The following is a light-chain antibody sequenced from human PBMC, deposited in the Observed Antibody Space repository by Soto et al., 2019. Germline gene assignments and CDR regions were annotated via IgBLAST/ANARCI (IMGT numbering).Light chain of an antibody. CDR2: EVS. Sequence: QSVLTQPASVSGSPGQSITISCTGTSSDVGGYNYVSWYQQHPGKAPKLMIYEVSNRPSGVSNRFSGSKSGNTASLAISGLQSEDEADYYCAAWDDSLNGAVFGGGTKLTVL. CDR3: AAWDDSLNGAV. CDR1: SSDVGGYNY. V-gene: IGLV2-14*01. J-gene: IGLJ2*01.